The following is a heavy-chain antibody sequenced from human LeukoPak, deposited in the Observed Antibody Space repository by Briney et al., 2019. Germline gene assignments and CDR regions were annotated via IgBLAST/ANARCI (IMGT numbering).Heavy chain of an antibody. CDR3: ARARPYGYFDY. CDR1: GFIFNNHW. D-gene: IGHD2-8*01. Sequence: PGGSLRLSCVASGFIFNNHWMGWVRQAPEKGLEWVANIGQDGSEKYFADSVKGRFTISRDTAKKSMFLQMNSLRAEDTAVYYCARARPYGYFDYWGQGTLVTVSS. J-gene: IGHJ4*02. CDR2: IGQDGSEK. V-gene: IGHV3-7*03.